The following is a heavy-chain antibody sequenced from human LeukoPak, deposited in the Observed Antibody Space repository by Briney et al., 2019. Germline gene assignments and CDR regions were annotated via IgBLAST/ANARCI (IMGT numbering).Heavy chain of an antibody. CDR2: ISISGTTT. CDR1: GFTFSDYY. D-gene: IGHD3-10*01. J-gene: IGHJ4*02. V-gene: IGHV3-11*01. CDR3: ARGTMASDF. Sequence: PGGSLRLSCAASGFTFSDYYMTWIRQTPGKGLEWVSYISISGTTTFYVDSVKGRFTISRDNTKNSLYLQMNSLRAEDTAMYYCARGTMASDFGGKETLVTVS.